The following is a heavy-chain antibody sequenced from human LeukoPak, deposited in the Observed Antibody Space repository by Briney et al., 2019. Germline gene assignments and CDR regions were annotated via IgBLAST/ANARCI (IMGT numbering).Heavy chain of an antibody. CDR3: ARWGSTSIFFNYYYYYYMDV. CDR2: MNPNSGNT. CDR1: GYTFTSYD. D-gene: IGHD2-2*01. J-gene: IGHJ6*03. Sequence: ASVKVSCKASGYTFTSYDINWVRQATGQGLEWMGWMNPNSGNTGYAQKFQGRVTMTRNTSISTAYMELSSLRSEDTAVYYCARWGSTSIFFNYYYYYYMDVWGKGTTVTVSS. V-gene: IGHV1-8*01.